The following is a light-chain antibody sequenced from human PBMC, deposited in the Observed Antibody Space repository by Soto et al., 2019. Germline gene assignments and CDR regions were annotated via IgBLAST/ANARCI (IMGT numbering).Light chain of an antibody. V-gene: IGKV4-1*01. Sequence: DIVMTQSPDSLALSLGERATINCKSSQNILYSSNNKNYLAWYQQKPGQPPNLLIYWASTRESGVPDRFSGSGSGTDFTLTISSLQAEDVALYYCQQYYPTPPTFGQGTKVEIK. CDR2: WAS. CDR3: QQYYPTPPT. CDR1: QNILYSSNNKNY. J-gene: IGKJ1*01.